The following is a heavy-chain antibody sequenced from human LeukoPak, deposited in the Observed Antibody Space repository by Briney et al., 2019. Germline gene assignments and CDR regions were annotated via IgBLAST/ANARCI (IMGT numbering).Heavy chain of an antibody. Sequence: SETLSLTCTVSGGSISTNSYYWGWIRQPPGKGLEWIGSISYSGNTYYNPSLKSRVTIFVDTSKNQFSLKLSSVTAADTAVYYCARGVIVTAPRGFDYWGQGTLVTVSS. J-gene: IGHJ4*02. V-gene: IGHV4-39*01. CDR3: ARGVIVTAPRGFDY. D-gene: IGHD2-21*02. CDR2: ISYSGNT. CDR1: GGSISTNSYY.